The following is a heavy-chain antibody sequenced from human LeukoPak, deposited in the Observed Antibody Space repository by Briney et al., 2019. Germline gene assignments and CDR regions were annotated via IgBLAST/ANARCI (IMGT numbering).Heavy chain of an antibody. Sequence: SETLSLTCAIYGGSFSGYYWSWIRQPPGKGLEWIGEINHSGSTNYNPSLKSRVTISVDTSKNQFSLKLSSVTAADTAVYYCARFKVYGVVATTYNWFDPWGQGTLVTVSS. J-gene: IGHJ5*02. CDR1: GGSFSGYY. CDR3: ARFKVYGVVATTYNWFDP. D-gene: IGHD5-12*01. V-gene: IGHV4-34*01. CDR2: INHSGST.